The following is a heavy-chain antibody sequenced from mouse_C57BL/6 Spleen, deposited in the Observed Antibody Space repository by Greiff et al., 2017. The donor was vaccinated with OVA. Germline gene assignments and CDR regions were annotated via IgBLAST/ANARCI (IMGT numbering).Heavy chain of an antibody. CDR3: ARDEGDSNYGVYYYAMDY. CDR1: GYSITSGYY. CDR2: ISYDGSN. V-gene: IGHV3-6*01. J-gene: IGHJ4*01. Sequence: DVQLQESGPGLVKPSQSLSLTCSVTGYSITSGYYWNWIRQFPGNKLEWMGYISYDGSNNYNPSLKNRISITRDTSKNQFFLKLNSVTTEDTATYYCARDEGDSNYGVYYYAMDYWGQGTSVTVSS. D-gene: IGHD2-5*01.